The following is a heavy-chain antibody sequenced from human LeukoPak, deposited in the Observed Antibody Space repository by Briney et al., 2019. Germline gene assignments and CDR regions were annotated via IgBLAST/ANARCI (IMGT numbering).Heavy chain of an antibody. V-gene: IGHV1-69*13. J-gene: IGHJ6*02. CDR1: GGTFSSYA. CDR3: ARSPTYGTSWYGMDV. CDR2: IIPIFGTA. D-gene: IGHD3-16*01. Sequence: GASVKVSCKASGGTFSSYAISWVRQAPGQGLEWMGGIIPIFGTANYAQKFQGRVTITADESTSTAYMELSSLRSEDTAVYYCARSPTYGTSWYGMDVWGQGTTVTVSS.